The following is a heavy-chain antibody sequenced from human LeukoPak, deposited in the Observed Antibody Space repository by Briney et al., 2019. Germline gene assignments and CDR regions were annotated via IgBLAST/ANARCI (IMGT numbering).Heavy chain of an antibody. J-gene: IGHJ1*01. D-gene: IGHD4-23*01. CDR3: ARHSVTGGNSLGNFQY. CDR2: IYYSGSR. V-gene: IGHV4-59*01. Sequence: PSETLSLTCTVSGGSISTYYWSWIRQPPGKGLEWIGYIYYSGSRNYSPSLKSRVTISVDTSKNQFSLKLTSVTAADTAVYYCARHSVTGGNSLGNFQYWGQGTLVTVSS. CDR1: GGSISTYY.